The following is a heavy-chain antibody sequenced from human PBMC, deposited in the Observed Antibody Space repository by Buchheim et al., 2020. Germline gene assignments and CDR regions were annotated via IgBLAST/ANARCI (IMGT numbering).Heavy chain of an antibody. Sequence: EVQLVESGGGLVKPGGSLRLSCAASGFTFSSYSMNWVRQAPGKGLEWVSSISSSSSYIYYADSVKGRFTISRDNAKNSLYLQMNSLRAEDTAVHYCARDGDGGSYRYLAGGGYWGQGTL. J-gene: IGHJ4*02. CDR1: GFTFSSYS. CDR3: ARDGDGGSYRYLAGGGY. D-gene: IGHD1-26*01. CDR2: ISSSSSYI. V-gene: IGHV3-21*01.